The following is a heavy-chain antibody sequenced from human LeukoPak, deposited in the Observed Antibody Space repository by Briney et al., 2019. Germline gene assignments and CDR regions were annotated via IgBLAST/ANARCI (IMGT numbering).Heavy chain of an antibody. D-gene: IGHD6-13*01. CDR1: GFTFSSYA. J-gene: IGHJ2*01. Sequence: GGSLRLSCAASGFTFSSYAMSWVRQAPGKGLEWVSAISGSGGSTYYADSVKGRFTISRDNSKNTLYLQMNSLRAEDTAVYYCAKXLXSSXWYSLGRYFDLWGRGTLVTVSS. V-gene: IGHV3-23*01. CDR2: ISGSGGST. CDR3: AKXLXSSXWYSLGRYFDL.